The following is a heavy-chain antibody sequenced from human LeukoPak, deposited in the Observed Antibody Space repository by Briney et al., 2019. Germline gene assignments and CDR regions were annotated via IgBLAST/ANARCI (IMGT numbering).Heavy chain of an antibody. J-gene: IGHJ3*02. D-gene: IGHD5-18*01. V-gene: IGHV3-21*01. CDR3: AGGWIQLWHDAFDI. CDR2: ISSSSYYI. Sequence: GGSLRLSCAASGFTFSSHSMNWVRQAPGKGLEWVSSISSSSYYIYHADSVKGRFTISRDNAKNSLYLQMNSLRAEDTAVYYCAGGWIQLWHDAFDIWGQGTMVTVSS. CDR1: GFTFSSHS.